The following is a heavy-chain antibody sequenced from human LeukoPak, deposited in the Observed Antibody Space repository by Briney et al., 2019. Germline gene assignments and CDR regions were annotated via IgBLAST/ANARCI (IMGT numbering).Heavy chain of an antibody. V-gene: IGHV3-21*01. Sequence: SGGSLRLSCAASGFIFSSFSMNWVRQAPGKGLEWVSSISSSYDYTYYADSVKGRFTISRDNAKNSLYLQMNSLRAEDTAVYYCARVGDYDSSGYFYNFDYWGQGTLVTVSS. CDR3: ARVGDYDSSGYFYNFDY. D-gene: IGHD3-22*01. J-gene: IGHJ4*02. CDR1: GFIFSSFS. CDR2: ISSSYDYT.